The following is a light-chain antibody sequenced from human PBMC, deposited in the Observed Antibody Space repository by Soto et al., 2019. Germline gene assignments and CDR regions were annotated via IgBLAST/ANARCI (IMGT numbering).Light chain of an antibody. CDR3: QQYDNWWT. Sequence: EIVMTQSPATLSVSPGERATLSCRASQSVSSNLAWYQQKPGQAPRLLIYGASTRATGIPARFSGSGSGTEFTLTISSLQSADFGVYYCQQYDNWWTFGQGTKVDIK. V-gene: IGKV3-15*01. J-gene: IGKJ1*01. CDR1: QSVSSN. CDR2: GAS.